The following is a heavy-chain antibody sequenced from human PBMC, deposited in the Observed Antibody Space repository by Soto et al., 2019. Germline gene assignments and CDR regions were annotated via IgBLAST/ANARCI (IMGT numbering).Heavy chain of an antibody. V-gene: IGHV4-34*01. CDR1: GGSFSGYQ. D-gene: IGHD2-21*01. J-gene: IGHJ6*03. CDR3: ARGGISHWAYFYYMDV. Sequence: SETLSLTCAVYGGSFSGYQWTWIRQPPGKGLEWIGEINYSGSTNYNPSLKSRVTMSVSTSKNQFSLTLNSVTAADTATFYCARGGISHWAYFYYMDVWDRGTTVTVSS. CDR2: INYSGST.